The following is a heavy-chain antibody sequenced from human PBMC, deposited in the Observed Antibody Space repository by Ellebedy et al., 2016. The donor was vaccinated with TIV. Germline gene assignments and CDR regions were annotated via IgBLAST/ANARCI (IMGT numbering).Heavy chain of an antibody. J-gene: IGHJ4*02. Sequence: GGSLRLXXAASGFTFTSYLMSWVRQAPGKGLEWVANIKEDGNEKYYVDSVRGRFTISRDNAKNSLFLQLNNLRAEDTAVYYCATYFDWPGALDYWGRGTLVTVSS. CDR2: IKEDGNEK. V-gene: IGHV3-7*01. CDR1: GFTFTSYL. D-gene: IGHD3-9*01. CDR3: ATYFDWPGALDY.